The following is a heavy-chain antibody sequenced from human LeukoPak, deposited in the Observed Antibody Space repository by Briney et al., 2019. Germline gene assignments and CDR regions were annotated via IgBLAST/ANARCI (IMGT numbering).Heavy chain of an antibody. V-gene: IGHV3-53*01. J-gene: IGHJ3*02. D-gene: IGHD1-26*01. CDR2: IYSGGST. CDR1: GFTVSSNY. Sequence: GGSLRLSCAASGFTVSSNYMSWVCQAPGKGLEWVSVIYSGGSTYHADSVKGRFTISRDNSKNTLYLQMNSLRAVDTAVYYCARGGSYSNAFDIWGQGTMVTVSS. CDR3: ARGGSYSNAFDI.